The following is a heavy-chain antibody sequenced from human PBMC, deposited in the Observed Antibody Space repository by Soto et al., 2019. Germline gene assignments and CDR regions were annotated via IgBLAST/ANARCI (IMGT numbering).Heavy chain of an antibody. CDR3: ARARSGTTSYYYYMDV. V-gene: IGHV3-21*01. D-gene: IGHD1-7*01. Sequence: DWTGGSLRLSCAASGFTFSSYSMNWVRQAPGKGLEWVSSISSSSSYIYYADSVKGRFTISRDNAKNSLYLQMNSLRAEDTAVYYCARARSGTTSYYYYMDVWGKGTTVTVSS. CDR2: ISSSSSYI. J-gene: IGHJ6*03. CDR1: GFTFSSYS.